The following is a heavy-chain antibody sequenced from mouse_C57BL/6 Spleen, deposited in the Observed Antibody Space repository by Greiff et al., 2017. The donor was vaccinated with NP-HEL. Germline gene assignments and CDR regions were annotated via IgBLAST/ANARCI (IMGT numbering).Heavy chain of an antibody. J-gene: IGHJ4*01. CDR2: IDPNSGGT. D-gene: IGHD1-1*01. CDR3: ARGAYYGSSYDAMDY. CDR1: GYTFTSYW. V-gene: IGHV1-72*01. Sequence: VQLQQPGAELVKPGASVKLSCKASGYTFTSYWMHWVKQRPGRGLEWIGRIDPNSGGTKYNEKFKSKATLTVDKPSSTAYMQLSSLTSEDSAVYYCARGAYYGSSYDAMDYWGQGTSVTVSS.